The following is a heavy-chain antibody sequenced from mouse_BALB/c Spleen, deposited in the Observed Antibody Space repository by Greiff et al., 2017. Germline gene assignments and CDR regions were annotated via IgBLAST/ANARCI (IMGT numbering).Heavy chain of an antibody. CDR3: ARYYDYDRGYYAMDY. V-gene: IGHV1S29*02. D-gene: IGHD2-4*01. CDR1: GYTFTDYN. Sequence: VQLKQSGPELVKPGASVKISCKASGYTFTDYNMHWVKQSHGKSLEWIGYIYPYNGGTGYNQKFKSKATLTVDNSSSTAYMELRSLTSEDSAVYYCARYYDYDRGYYAMDYWGQGTSVTVSS. CDR2: IYPYNGGT. J-gene: IGHJ4*01.